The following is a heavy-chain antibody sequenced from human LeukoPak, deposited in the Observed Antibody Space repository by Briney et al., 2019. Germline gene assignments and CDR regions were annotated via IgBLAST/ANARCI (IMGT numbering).Heavy chain of an antibody. CDR2: IRGGGAGA. J-gene: IGHJ3*02. Sequence: PGGSLRLSCAASEFTFSSFAMSWVRQAPGKGLEWVSYIRGGGAGALYADSVKGRFTISRDNSKNTMYLQMNSLRVEDTAVYYCAKCAESYGNDAFDMWGPGTMVTVSS. D-gene: IGHD3-16*01. CDR1: EFTFSSFA. V-gene: IGHV3-23*01. CDR3: AKCAESYGNDAFDM.